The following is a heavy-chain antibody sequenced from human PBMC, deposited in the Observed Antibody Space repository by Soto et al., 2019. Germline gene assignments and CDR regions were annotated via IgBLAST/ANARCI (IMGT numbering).Heavy chain of an antibody. Sequence: ESGGGVVQPGRSLRLSCVASGFTFSSYGMHWVRQAPGKGLEGVAIISYDGSNTYYADSVKGRFTISRDNSKNTLYLQRNSLRAEDTSVYYCAKEGGLSGSYYISSSYYFDYWGQGTLVTVSS. CDR3: AKEGGLSGSYYISSSYYFDY. CDR2: ISYDGSNT. V-gene: IGHV3-30*18. D-gene: IGHD1-26*01. J-gene: IGHJ4*02. CDR1: GFTFSSYG.